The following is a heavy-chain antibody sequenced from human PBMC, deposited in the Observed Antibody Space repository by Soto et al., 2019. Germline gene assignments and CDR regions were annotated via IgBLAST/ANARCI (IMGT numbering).Heavy chain of an antibody. D-gene: IGHD3-9*01. CDR2: ISGGGGST. Sequence: LRLSCAASGFSFAGYALTWVRQAPGKGLEWVAAISGGGGSTYYADSVKGRFTISRDNSMHTVFLQMNSLRTGDTALYFCAKTQTFNGYYNAFDYWGQGTRVTV. CDR1: GFSFAGYA. J-gene: IGHJ4*02. CDR3: AKTQTFNGYYNAFDY. V-gene: IGHV3-23*01.